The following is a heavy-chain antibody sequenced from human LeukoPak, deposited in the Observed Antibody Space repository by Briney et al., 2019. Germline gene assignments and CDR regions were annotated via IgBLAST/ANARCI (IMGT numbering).Heavy chain of an antibody. J-gene: IGHJ6*03. CDR2: INPNSGGT. Sequence: WASVKVSCKASGYTFTGYYMHWVRQAPGQGLEWMGWINPNSGGTNYAQKFQGRVTMTRDTSISTAYMELSRLRSDDTAVYYCARGLAAPADQYYMDVWGKGTTVTVSS. V-gene: IGHV1-2*02. CDR1: GYTFTGYY. D-gene: IGHD6-6*01. CDR3: ARGLAAPADQYYMDV.